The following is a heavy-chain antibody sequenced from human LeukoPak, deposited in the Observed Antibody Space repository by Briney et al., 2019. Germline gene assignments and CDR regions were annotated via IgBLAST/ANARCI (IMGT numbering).Heavy chain of an antibody. D-gene: IGHD1-1*01. V-gene: IGHV4-59*01. CDR2: ISYGGST. CDR3: AREGTAGTNLNWFDP. J-gene: IGHJ5*02. Sequence: SETLSLTCTVSGGSISSYYWSWIRQPPGKGLEWIGYISYGGSTNFNPSLKSRVPISVDTSKNQFSLKLSSVTAADTAVYYCAREGTAGTNLNWFDPWGQGTLVTVSS. CDR1: GGSISSYY.